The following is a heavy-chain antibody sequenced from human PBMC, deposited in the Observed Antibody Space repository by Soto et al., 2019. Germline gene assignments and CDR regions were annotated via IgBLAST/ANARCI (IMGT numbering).Heavy chain of an antibody. CDR3: ARDITGTLNWFDP. J-gene: IGHJ5*02. CDR2: IIPILGIT. D-gene: IGHD1-20*01. CDR1: GGTFSSYT. Sequence: ASVKVSCKASGGTFSSYTISWVRQAPGQGLEWMGRIIPILGITNYSRKFQGRVTITADKSTSTAYMELSSLRSEDTAVYYCARDITGTLNWFDPWGQGTLVTVSS. V-gene: IGHV1-69*02.